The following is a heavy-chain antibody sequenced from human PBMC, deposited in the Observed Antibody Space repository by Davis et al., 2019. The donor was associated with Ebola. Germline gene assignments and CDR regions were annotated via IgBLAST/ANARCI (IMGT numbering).Heavy chain of an antibody. D-gene: IGHD2-15*01. V-gene: IGHV1-46*01. Sequence: AASVKVSCKASGYTFTGYYMHWVRQAPGQGLEWMGIINPSGGSTSYAQKFQGRVTMTRDTSASTAYMELSSLRSEDTAVYYCARSGGSGTRLNWFDPWGQGTLVTVSS. CDR1: GYTFTGYY. CDR3: ARSGGSGTRLNWFDP. CDR2: INPSGGST. J-gene: IGHJ5*02.